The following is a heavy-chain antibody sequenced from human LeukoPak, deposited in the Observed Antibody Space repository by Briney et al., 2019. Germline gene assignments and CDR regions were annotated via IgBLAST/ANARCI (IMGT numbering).Heavy chain of an antibody. J-gene: IGHJ3*02. Sequence: GGSLRLSCAVSGFTVSGNYMSWVRQAPGKGLEWVSLIYSGGTTYYADSVKGRFTISRDTSKNTLYLRMGSLRAEDMAVYYCARVGDFSVAAFDIWGQGTMVTVSS. V-gene: IGHV3-53*05. D-gene: IGHD3-16*01. CDR1: GFTVSGNY. CDR3: ARVGDFSVAAFDI. CDR2: IYSGGTT.